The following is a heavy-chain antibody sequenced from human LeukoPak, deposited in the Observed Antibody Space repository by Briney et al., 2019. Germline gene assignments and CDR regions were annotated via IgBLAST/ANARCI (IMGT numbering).Heavy chain of an antibody. V-gene: IGHV3-20*04. Sequence: GGPLRLSCTASGFTFDVYAIRWAPQSPGKGLVWLSGINWNGDKIDDADSVKGRFTISRDNAKNSLFLQMNSLRAEDTAFYYCASDSRSDSSGYAFNIWGQGTMVTVSS. CDR3: ASDSRSDSSGYAFNI. D-gene: IGHD3-22*01. CDR2: INWNGDKI. CDR1: GFTFDVYA. J-gene: IGHJ3*02.